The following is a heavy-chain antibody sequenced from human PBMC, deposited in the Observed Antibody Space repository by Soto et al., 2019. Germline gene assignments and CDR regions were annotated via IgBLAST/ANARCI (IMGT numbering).Heavy chain of an antibody. CDR3: ARDEGVAGDFDN. V-gene: IGHV3-33*01. CDR2: IWYDGSNK. CDR1: GFTFSSYG. J-gene: IGHJ4*02. Sequence: QVQLVESGGGVVQPGRSLRLSCAASGFTFSSYGMHWVRQAPGKGLEWVAVIWYDGSNKYYADSVKGRFTISRDNSKNTLYLQMNSLRAEDTAVYYCARDEGVAGDFDNWGQGTLVTVSS. D-gene: IGHD6-19*01.